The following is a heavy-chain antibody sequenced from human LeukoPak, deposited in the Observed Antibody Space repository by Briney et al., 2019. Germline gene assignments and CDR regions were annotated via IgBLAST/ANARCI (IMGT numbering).Heavy chain of an antibody. CDR1: GGTFSSYA. CDR3: ARDYCSSTSCYPNWFDP. D-gene: IGHD2-2*01. J-gene: IGHJ5*02. CDR2: ISAYNGNT. V-gene: IGHV1-18*01. Sequence: GASVKVSCKTSGGTFSSYAISWVRQAPGQGLEWMGWISAYNGNTNYAQKLQGRVTMTTDTSTSTAYMELRSLRSDDTAVYYCARDYCSSTSCYPNWFDPWGQGTLVTVSS.